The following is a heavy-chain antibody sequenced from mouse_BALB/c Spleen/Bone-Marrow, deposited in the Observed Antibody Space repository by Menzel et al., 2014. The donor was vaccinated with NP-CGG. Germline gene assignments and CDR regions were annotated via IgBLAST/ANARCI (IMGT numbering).Heavy chain of an antibody. CDR3: ARGNYGNYVDYFDY. J-gene: IGHJ2*01. CDR2: INSNGGST. CDR1: GFTFSSYG. D-gene: IGHD2-1*01. Sequence: EVKVEESGGGLVQPGGSLKLSCAASGFTFSSYGMSWVRQTPDKRLELVASINSNGGSTYYPDSVKGRFTISRDNAKNTLSLQMSSLKSEDTAMYYCARGNYGNYVDYFDYWGQGTTPTVSS. V-gene: IGHV5-6-3*01.